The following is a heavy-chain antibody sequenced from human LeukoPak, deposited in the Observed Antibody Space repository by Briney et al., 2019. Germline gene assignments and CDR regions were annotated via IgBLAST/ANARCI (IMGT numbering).Heavy chain of an antibody. D-gene: IGHD3-10*01. CDR3: ARHALYGSGNNWFDP. CDR1: GVSISSTTYY. Sequence: SETLSLTCTVSGVSISSTTYYWGWIRQPPGTGLEWLGSIYYSVRTYYNPSLESRVTISVDTSKNQLSLKLSSVTAADTAVYYCARHALYGSGNNWFDPWGQGTLVTVSS. J-gene: IGHJ5*02. V-gene: IGHV4-39*01. CDR2: IYYSVRT.